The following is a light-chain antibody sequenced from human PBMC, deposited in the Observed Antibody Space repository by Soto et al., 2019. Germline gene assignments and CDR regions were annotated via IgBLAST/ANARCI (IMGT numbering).Light chain of an antibody. CDR3: AAWDESLNGQV. J-gene: IGLJ3*02. CDR1: SSNIGGQT. V-gene: IGLV1-44*01. CDR2: SGH. Sequence: QSVLTQPPSVSGTPGQSVTISCSGSSSNIGGQTVSWYQQLPGTAPNLLIYSGHQRPSGVPDRFSASKSGSSACLAISGLQSEDEGDYYCAAWDESLNGQVFGGGTKLTVL.